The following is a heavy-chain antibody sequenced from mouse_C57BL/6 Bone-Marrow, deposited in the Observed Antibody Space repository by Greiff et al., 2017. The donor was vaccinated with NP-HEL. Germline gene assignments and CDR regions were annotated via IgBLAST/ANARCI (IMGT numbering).Heavy chain of an antibody. D-gene: IGHD1-1*01. J-gene: IGHJ3*01. Sequence: QVTLKESGPGILQPSQTLSLTCSFSGFSLSTFGMGVGWIRQPSGKGLEWLAHIWWDDDKYYNPALKSRLTISKDTSKNQVFLKLANVDTAYTATYYCARIAPIYYYGSSYGGFAYWGQGTLVTVSA. V-gene: IGHV8-8*01. CDR1: GFSLSTFGMG. CDR3: ARIAPIYYYGSSYGGFAY. CDR2: IWWDDDK.